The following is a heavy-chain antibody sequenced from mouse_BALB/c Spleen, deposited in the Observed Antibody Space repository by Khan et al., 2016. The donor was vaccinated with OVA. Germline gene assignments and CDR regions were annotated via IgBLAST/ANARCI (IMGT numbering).Heavy chain of an antibody. J-gene: IGHJ3*01. Sequence: EVQLQESGPSLVKPSQTLSLTCSVTGDSITSGYWSWIRKFPGNKLEYMGYMIYSGNTYYNPSLQSRISITRHTSKNQYYLQLSSVTTEDTATYYCARSTYRDAVAYWGQGTLVTVSA. V-gene: IGHV3-8*02. D-gene: IGHD2-14*01. CDR3: ARSTYRDAVAY. CDR1: GDSITSGY. CDR2: MIYSGNT.